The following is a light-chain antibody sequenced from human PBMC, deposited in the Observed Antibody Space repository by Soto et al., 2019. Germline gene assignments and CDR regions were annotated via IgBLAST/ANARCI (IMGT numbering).Light chain of an antibody. CDR3: SSYTSSSTFYV. V-gene: IGLV2-14*01. CDR2: DVS. Sequence: SVLTQPSSVTGSPGQSITLSYTGTSSDVGDYNYVSWYQQHPGKAPKLMIYDVSNRPSGVSNRFSGSKSGNTASLTISGLQAEDEADYYCSSYTSSSTFYVFGTGTKVTVL. CDR1: SSDVGDYNY. J-gene: IGLJ1*01.